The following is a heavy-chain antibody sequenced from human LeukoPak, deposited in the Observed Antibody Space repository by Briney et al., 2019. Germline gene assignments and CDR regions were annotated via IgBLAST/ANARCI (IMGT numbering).Heavy chain of an antibody. CDR3: ARGYSSSWNYFDY. D-gene: IGHD6-13*01. CDR1: GGSISNYW. Sequence: SETLSLTCTVSGGSISNYWWSWIRQPPGKGLEWIGYVFDSGSTNYNPSLKSRVTISVDTSKKQFSLKLSSVTAADTAVYYCARGYSSSWNYFDYWGQGTLVTVSS. CDR2: VFDSGST. V-gene: IGHV4-59*01. J-gene: IGHJ4*02.